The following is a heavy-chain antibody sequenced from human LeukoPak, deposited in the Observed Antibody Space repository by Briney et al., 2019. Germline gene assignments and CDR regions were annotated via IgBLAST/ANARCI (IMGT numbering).Heavy chain of an antibody. J-gene: IGHJ4*02. CDR1: GFTFSSYA. Sequence: GGSLRLSFAASGFTFSSYAMSWVRQAPGKGLELVSAISGSGGRTYYADSVKGRFTISRDNSKNTLYLQMNSLRAEDTALYYQAKSAIRDFDWLLPYYSDYWGQGTLVTVSS. CDR3: AKSAIRDFDWLLPYYSDY. CDR2: ISGSGGRT. D-gene: IGHD3-9*01. V-gene: IGHV3-23*01.